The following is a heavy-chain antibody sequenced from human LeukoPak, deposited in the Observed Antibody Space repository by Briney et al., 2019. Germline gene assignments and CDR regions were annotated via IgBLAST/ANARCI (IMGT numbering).Heavy chain of an antibody. CDR2: INHSGTT. J-gene: IGHJ4*02. Sequence: SETLSLTCAVYGGSFSDYYWSWIRQPPGKGLEWIGEINHSGTTNYSPSLKSRVSISVDTSKNQFSLKLNSVTAADAAMYYCASHYSSGSYRYTGSFDSWGQGMLVNVSA. V-gene: IGHV4-34*01. CDR1: GGSFSDYY. D-gene: IGHD3-16*02. CDR3: ASHYSSGSYRYTGSFDS.